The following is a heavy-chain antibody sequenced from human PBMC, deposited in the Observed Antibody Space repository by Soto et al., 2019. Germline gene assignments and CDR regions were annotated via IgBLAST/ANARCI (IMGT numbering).Heavy chain of an antibody. D-gene: IGHD2-21*02. V-gene: IGHV4-59*01. CDR3: ARDLWGYCGADCFPXDV. J-gene: IGHJ6*02. Sequence: SETLXLTCTVSGGSIRSDYWSWIRQRPGKGEEGRGYMDNTGSTIDNASLKRRVTISVDKSKNQCSLKLNSVTPADTAVYYCARDLWGYCGADCFPXDVWGQGTTVSV. CDR2: MDNTGST. CDR1: GGSIRSDY.